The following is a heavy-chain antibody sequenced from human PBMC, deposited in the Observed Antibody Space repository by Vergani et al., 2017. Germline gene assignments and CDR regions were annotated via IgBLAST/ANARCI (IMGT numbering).Heavy chain of an antibody. CDR2: INHSGST. D-gene: IGHD6-19*01. CDR1: GGSFSGYY. CDR3: ARGYSSGWYGSNRGAFDI. Sequence: QVQLQQWGAGLLKPSETLSLTCAVYGGSFSGYYWSWIRQPPGKGLEWIGEINHSGSTNYNPSLKSRVTISVATSKNQFSLKLSSVTAADTAVYYCARGYSSGWYGSNRGAFDIWGQGTMVTVSS. J-gene: IGHJ3*02. V-gene: IGHV4-34*01.